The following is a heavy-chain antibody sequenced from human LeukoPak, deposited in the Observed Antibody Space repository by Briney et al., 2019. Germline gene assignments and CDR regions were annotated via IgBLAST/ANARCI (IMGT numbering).Heavy chain of an antibody. V-gene: IGHV1-8*01. Sequence: ASVKVSCKASGYTFTSYDINWVRQATGQGLEWMGWMNPNSGNTGYAQKLQGRVTMTRNTPISTAYMELSSLRSEDTAVYYCARRTLTTFGIVLNYDAFDIWGQGTMVTVSS. J-gene: IGHJ3*02. CDR2: MNPNSGNT. CDR3: ARRTLTTFGIVLNYDAFDI. CDR1: GYTFTSYD. D-gene: IGHD3-10*02.